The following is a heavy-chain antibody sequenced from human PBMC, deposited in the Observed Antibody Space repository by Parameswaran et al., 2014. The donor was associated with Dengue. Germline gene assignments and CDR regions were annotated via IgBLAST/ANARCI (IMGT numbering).Heavy chain of an antibody. CDR3: TRPPHSSSWYFDY. CDR2: IRSKANSYAT. Sequence: VRQMPGKGLEWVGRIRSKANSYATAYAASVKGRFTISRDDSKNTAYLQMNSLKTEDTAVYYCTRPPHSSSWYFDYWGQGTLVTVSS. V-gene: IGHV3-73*01. J-gene: IGHJ4*02. D-gene: IGHD6-13*01.